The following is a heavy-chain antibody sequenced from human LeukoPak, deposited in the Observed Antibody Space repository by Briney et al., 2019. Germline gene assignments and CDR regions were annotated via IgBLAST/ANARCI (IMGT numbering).Heavy chain of an antibody. V-gene: IGHV1-2*02. CDR3: ARTDNKYDSRLLLN. D-gene: IGHD3-22*01. Sequence: GASVKVSCKASGYTFTCYYMHWVRQAPGQGLEWMGWINPNSGGTNYAQSFRGRVTLTRDTSVTTAYMELNRLESDDTAIYYCARTDNKYDSRLLLNWGQGTQIIVSS. J-gene: IGHJ4*02. CDR1: GYTFTCYY. CDR2: INPNSGGT.